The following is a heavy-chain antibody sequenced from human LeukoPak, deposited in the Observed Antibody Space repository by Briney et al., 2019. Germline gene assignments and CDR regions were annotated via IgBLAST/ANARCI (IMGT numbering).Heavy chain of an antibody. Sequence: SETLSLTCDVYSGSFGGYYWSWIRQPPGKGLEWIGEINHSGSTSYNPSLKSRVSISVDTSKNQFSLKLSSVTAADTAVYYCARNGLGWELPHYWGQGTLVTVSS. CDR3: ARNGLGWELPHY. J-gene: IGHJ4*02. D-gene: IGHD1-26*01. CDR2: INHSGST. V-gene: IGHV4-34*01. CDR1: SGSFGGYY.